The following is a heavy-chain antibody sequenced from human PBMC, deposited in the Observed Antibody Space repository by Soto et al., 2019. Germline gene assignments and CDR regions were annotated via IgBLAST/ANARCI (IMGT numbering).Heavy chain of an antibody. J-gene: IGHJ4*02. CDR1: GFTFSGYA. Sequence: QVQLVESGGGVVQPGGSLRLSCAASGFTFSGYAMHWVRQAPGKGLEWVAGISNDGNTQYYADSVKGRFTVSRDNSNNILYVEMNNLRDEDTAMYYCAKETNAYEINFWGQGTLVTVSP. CDR3: AKETNAYEINF. CDR2: ISNDGNTQ. D-gene: IGHD3-9*01. V-gene: IGHV3-30-3*01.